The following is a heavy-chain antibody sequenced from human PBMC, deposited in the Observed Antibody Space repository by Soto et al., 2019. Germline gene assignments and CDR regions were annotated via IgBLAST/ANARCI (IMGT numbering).Heavy chain of an antibody. CDR3: ARDTGQWLVPTDY. CDR1: GYTFASYA. V-gene: IGHV1-3*01. Sequence: ASVKVSCKASGYTFASYAMHWVRQAPGQRLEWMGWINAGNGNTKYSEKFQGRVTMTRDTSASTLYMELSSLTSEDTAVYYCARDTGQWLVPTDYWGQGTLVNVSS. J-gene: IGHJ4*02. D-gene: IGHD6-19*01. CDR2: INAGNGNT.